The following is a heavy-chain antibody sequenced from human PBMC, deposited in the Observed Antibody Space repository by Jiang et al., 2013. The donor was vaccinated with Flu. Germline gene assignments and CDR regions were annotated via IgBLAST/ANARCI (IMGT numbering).Heavy chain of an antibody. CDR2: ISSYSSYI. CDR1: GFTFSLYS. D-gene: IGHD3-22*01. V-gene: IGHV3-21*01. Sequence: QLLESGGGLVKPGGSLRLSCAASGFTFSLYSMNWVRQAPGKGLEWVSSISSYSSYIFYADSVKGRFTISRDNAKNSLYLQMNSLRAEDTAVYYCARDRPPAPDYESSGYENDAFDIWGQGTMVSVSS. CDR3: ARDRPPAPDYESSGYENDAFDI. J-gene: IGHJ3*02.